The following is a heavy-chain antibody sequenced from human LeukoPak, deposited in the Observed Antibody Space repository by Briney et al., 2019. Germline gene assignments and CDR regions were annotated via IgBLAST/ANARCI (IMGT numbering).Heavy chain of an antibody. CDR3: ARPMWVRAFDI. V-gene: IGHV4-34*01. D-gene: IGHD1-26*01. CDR1: GGSFSGYY. J-gene: IGHJ3*02. CDR2: INHSGST. Sequence: SETLSLTCAAYGGSFSGYYWSWIRQPPGKGREWIGEINHSGSTNYNPSLKSRVTISVDTSKNQFSLKLSSVTAADTAVYYCARPMWVRAFDIWGQGTMVTVSS.